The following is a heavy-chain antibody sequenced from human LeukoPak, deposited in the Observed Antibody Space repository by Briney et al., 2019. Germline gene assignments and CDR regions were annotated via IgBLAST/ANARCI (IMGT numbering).Heavy chain of an antibody. CDR3: ASRFWGSYRYRDKNWFDP. V-gene: IGHV4-34*01. D-gene: IGHD3-16*02. CDR1: GGSFSGYY. CDR2: INHSGST. Sequence: PSETLSLTCAVYGGSFSGYYWSWIRQPPGKGLEWIGEINHSGSTNYNPSLKSQVTISVDTSKNQFSLKLSSVTAADTAVYYCASRFWGSYRYRDKNWFDPWGQGTLVTVSS. J-gene: IGHJ5*02.